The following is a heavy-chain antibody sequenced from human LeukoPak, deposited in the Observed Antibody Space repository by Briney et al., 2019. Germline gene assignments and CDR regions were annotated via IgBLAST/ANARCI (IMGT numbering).Heavy chain of an antibody. Sequence: SETLSLTCAVYGGSFSGYYWSWICQPPGKGLEWIGEINHSGSTNYNPSLKSRVTISVDTSKNQFSLKLSSVTAADTAVYYCAREAATMYMDYWGQGTLVTVSS. V-gene: IGHV4-34*01. CDR1: GGSFSGYY. D-gene: IGHD5-12*01. CDR2: INHSGST. J-gene: IGHJ4*02. CDR3: AREAATMYMDY.